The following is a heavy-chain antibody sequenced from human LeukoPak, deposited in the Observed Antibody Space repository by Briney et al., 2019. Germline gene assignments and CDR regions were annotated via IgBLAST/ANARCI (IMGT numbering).Heavy chain of an antibody. Sequence: GGSLRLSCAASGFTFSSYSMNWVRQAPGKELEWVSHITASGTAMFYADSVKGRFTISRDNAKNSLYLQMNSLRDEDTAVYYCASSGSYRFDYWGQGTLVTVSS. CDR2: ITASGTAM. CDR3: ASSGSYRFDY. CDR1: GFTFSSYS. D-gene: IGHD1-26*01. V-gene: IGHV3-48*02. J-gene: IGHJ4*02.